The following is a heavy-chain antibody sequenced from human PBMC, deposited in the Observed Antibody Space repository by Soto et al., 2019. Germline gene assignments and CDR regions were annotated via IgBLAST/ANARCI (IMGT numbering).Heavy chain of an antibody. CDR2: IWYDGSNK. V-gene: IGHV3-33*01. Sequence: QVQLVESGGGVVQPGRSLRLSCAASGFTFSSYGMHWVRQAPDRGLEWVAIIWYDGSNKYYPDSVKGRFTISRDNSKNPLALQMNSLSAEDTAGSVCARGPGDYYFDYWGRGTLVPVS. CDR1: GFTFSSYG. J-gene: IGHJ4*01. CDR3: ARGPGDYYFDY.